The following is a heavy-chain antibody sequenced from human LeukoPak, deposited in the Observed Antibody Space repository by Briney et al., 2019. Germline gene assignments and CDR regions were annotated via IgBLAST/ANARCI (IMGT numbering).Heavy chain of an antibody. D-gene: IGHD2-2*01. CDR2: ISYDGSNK. CDR1: GFTFSSYA. CDR3: ARDVCSSTSCYLFDI. Sequence: GRSLRLSCAASGFTFSSYAMHWVRQAPGRGLEWVAVISYDGSNKYYADSVKGRFTISRGNSKNTLYLQMNSLRAEDTAVYYCARDVCSSTSCYLFDIWGQGTMVTVSS. V-gene: IGHV3-30-3*01. J-gene: IGHJ3*02.